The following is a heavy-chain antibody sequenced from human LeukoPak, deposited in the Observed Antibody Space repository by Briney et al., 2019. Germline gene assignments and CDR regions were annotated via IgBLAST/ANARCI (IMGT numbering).Heavy chain of an antibody. Sequence: ASVKVSCKASGYTFTDYYLHWVRQAPGQVFEWMGWINPNSGDTNYAQKFQGRVTMTRDTSIGTAHMEMSRLRSDDTAVYYCARANFLYCSSTTCLFVYWGQGTLVTVSS. CDR1: GYTFTDYY. V-gene: IGHV1-2*02. D-gene: IGHD2-2*01. J-gene: IGHJ4*02. CDR3: ARANFLYCSSTTCLFVY. CDR2: INPNSGDT.